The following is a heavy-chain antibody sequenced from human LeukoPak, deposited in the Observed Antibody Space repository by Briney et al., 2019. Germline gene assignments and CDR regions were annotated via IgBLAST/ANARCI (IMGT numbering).Heavy chain of an antibody. CDR2: INHSGST. D-gene: IGHD6-19*01. CDR3: ARVSVAGWFDP. Sequence: SETLSLTCAVYGGSFSGYYWSWIRQPPGKGLEWIGEINHSGSTNYNPSLKSRVTMSVDTSKNQFSLKLSSVTAADTAVYYCARVSVAGWFDPWGQGTLVTVSS. CDR1: GGSFSGYY. V-gene: IGHV4-34*01. J-gene: IGHJ5*02.